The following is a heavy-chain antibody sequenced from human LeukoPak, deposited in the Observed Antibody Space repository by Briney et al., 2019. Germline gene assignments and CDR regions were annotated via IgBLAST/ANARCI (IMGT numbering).Heavy chain of an antibody. CDR2: INWNGGST. D-gene: IGHD3-22*01. CDR3: ARGRPSYYYDSSGPLDY. CDR1: GFTFDDYG. V-gene: IGHV3-20*04. J-gene: IGHJ4*02. Sequence: GGSLRLSCVASGFTFDDYGMSWVRQAPGKGLEWVSGINWNGGSTGYADSVKGRFTISRDNAKNSLYLQMNSLRAEDTALYYCARGRPSYYYDSSGPLDYWGQGTLVTVSS.